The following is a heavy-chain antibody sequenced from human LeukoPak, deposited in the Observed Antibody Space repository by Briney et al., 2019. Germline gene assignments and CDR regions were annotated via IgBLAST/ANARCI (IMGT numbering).Heavy chain of an antibody. CDR3: ASPKEGSDYYFDY. J-gene: IGHJ4*02. Sequence: ASVRVSCKASGGTFRNYAISWVRQAPGQGLEWMGGIIPLFGRAEYAQRFQGRVTITADESTTTAYLELTILRSEDTAVYYCASPKEGSDYYFDYWGQGTLVTVSS. V-gene: IGHV1-69*13. CDR1: GGTFRNYA. D-gene: IGHD2-21*02. CDR2: IIPLFGRA.